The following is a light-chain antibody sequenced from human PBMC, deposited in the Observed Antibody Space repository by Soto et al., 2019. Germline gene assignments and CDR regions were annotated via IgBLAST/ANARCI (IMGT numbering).Light chain of an antibody. CDR2: AAS. J-gene: IGKJ1*01. CDR3: QEYGSSLTWA. V-gene: IGKV3-20*01. CDR1: QRVTSKY. Sequence: EVVLTQSPGTVSLSPGERATLSCRASQRVTSKYLAWYQQKPGQAPRLLIYAASSRDTGIPDRFTGSGSGTDFTLSIGILEPEDVAVYYCQEYGSSLTWAFGQGTKVEI.